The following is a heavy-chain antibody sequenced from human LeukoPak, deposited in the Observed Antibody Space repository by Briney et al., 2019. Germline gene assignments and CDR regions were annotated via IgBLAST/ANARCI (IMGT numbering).Heavy chain of an antibody. V-gene: IGHV4-59*12. J-gene: IGHJ5*02. CDR1: GGSISSYY. Sequence: SETLSLTCTVSGGSISSYYWSWIRQPPGKGLEWIGYIYYSGSTNYNPSLKSRVTISVDTSKNQFSLKLSSVTAADTAVYYCARARTKNWFDPWGQGTLVTVSS. CDR2: IYYSGST. CDR3: ARARTKNWFDP.